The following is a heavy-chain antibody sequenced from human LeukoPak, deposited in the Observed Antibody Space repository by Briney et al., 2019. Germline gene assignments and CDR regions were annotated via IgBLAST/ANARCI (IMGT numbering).Heavy chain of an antibody. V-gene: IGHV1-2*02. CDR1: EYTFTGYY. D-gene: IGHD2-2*01. Sequence: ASVKVSCKASEYTFTGYYMHWVRQAPGQGLEWMGWINPNSGGTNYAQKFQGRVTVTRDTSISTAYLDLSSLMFDDTAIYYCTRGGSLCSGTSCFLNWFDRWGQGTLVTVSS. J-gene: IGHJ5*02. CDR2: INPNSGGT. CDR3: TRGGSLCSGTSCFLNWFDR.